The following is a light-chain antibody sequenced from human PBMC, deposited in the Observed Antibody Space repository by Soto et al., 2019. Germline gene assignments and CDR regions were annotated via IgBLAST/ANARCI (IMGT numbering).Light chain of an antibody. J-gene: IGLJ1*01. CDR1: SSDVGGYNY. CDR3: CSYAASNAFV. CDR2: DVS. V-gene: IGLV2-11*01. Sequence: QSALTQPRSVSGSPGQSVTISCTGTSSDVGGYNYVSWYQQYSGKAPKVMIYDVSKRPSGVPDRFSGYKSGNTASLTISGLQAEDEADYYACSYAASNAFVFGTGTKLTVL.